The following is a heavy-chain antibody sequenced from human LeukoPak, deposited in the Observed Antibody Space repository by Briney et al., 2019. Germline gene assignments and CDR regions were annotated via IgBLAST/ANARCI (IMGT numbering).Heavy chain of an antibody. Sequence: GGSLRLSCAASGFTSSSYSMNWVRQAPGKGLEWVSSISSSSSYIYYADSVKGRFTISRDNAKNSLYLQMNSLRAEDTAVYYCARVSNWNLDYWGQGTLVTVSS. V-gene: IGHV3-21*01. D-gene: IGHD1-1*01. CDR2: ISSSSSYI. J-gene: IGHJ4*02. CDR1: GFTSSSYS. CDR3: ARVSNWNLDY.